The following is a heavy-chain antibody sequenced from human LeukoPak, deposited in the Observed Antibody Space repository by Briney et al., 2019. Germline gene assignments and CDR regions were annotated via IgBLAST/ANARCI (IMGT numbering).Heavy chain of an antibody. CDR1: GFTFVSYN. CDR2: ISSSSSLI. CDR3: ARDGNRDGDMDV. D-gene: IGHD1-1*01. Sequence: GGSLRLSCAASGFTFVSYNMNWVRQAPGKGLEWVAYISSSSSLIYYAGSVKGRFTVSRDSVKRSLYLQMNSLRAEDTAVYYCARDGNRDGDMDVWGKGTTVTVSS. J-gene: IGHJ6*03. V-gene: IGHV3-48*01.